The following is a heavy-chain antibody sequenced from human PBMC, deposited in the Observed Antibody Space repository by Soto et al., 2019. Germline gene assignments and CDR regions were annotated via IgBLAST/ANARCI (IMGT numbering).Heavy chain of an antibody. V-gene: IGHV3-11*01. CDR3: ASHYDMWSGYLSPVDY. J-gene: IGHJ4*02. CDR2: IDTSGTKI. CDR1: GYTFSDYY. Sequence: QVQLVESGGDLVKPGGSLRLSCAASGYTFSDYYMSWIHQAPGKGLEWISYIDTSGTKIYYADSVKGRFTITRDNAKNSLYLEMNSRRDEDTAVYYCASHYDMWSGYLSPVDYWGQGTLVTVSS. D-gene: IGHD3-3*01.